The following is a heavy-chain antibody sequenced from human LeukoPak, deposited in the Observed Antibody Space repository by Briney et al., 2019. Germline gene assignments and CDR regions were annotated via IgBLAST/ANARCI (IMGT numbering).Heavy chain of an antibody. CDR1: GFTVSSNY. CDR3: AREVWFDP. CDR2: IYSGGST. J-gene: IGHJ5*02. Sequence: GGSLRLSCAASGFTVSSNYMSWVRQAPGKGLEWVSVIYSGGSTYYADSVKGRFTISRDNAKNSLYLQMNSLRAEDTAVYYCAREVWFDPWGQGTLVTVSS. V-gene: IGHV3-53*01.